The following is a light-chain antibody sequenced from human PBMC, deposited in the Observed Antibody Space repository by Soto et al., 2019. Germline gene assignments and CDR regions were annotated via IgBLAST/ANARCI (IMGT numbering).Light chain of an antibody. V-gene: IGLV2-14*01. CDR3: SSYASSSTLV. CDR1: SSDVGGYNY. CDR2: EVS. J-gene: IGLJ1*01. Sequence: QSALTQPASVSGSPGQSITISCTGTSSDVGGYNYVSWYQQHPGKAPKLMIYEVSNRPSGVSNRFSGSKSGNTASLTISGLQAEDEADYDCSSYASSSTLVFGPGTKGTV.